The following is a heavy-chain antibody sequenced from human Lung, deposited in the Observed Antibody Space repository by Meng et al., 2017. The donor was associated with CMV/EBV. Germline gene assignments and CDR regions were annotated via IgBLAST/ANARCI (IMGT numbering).Heavy chain of an antibody. J-gene: IGHJ4*02. CDR1: GFPFERYG. CDR2: ISSSSSHI. Sequence: GESXKISXAASGFPFERYGINWVRQAPGQGLEWVSSISSSSSHIHYADSVKGRFTISRDYATNSVFLQMNTLRVDDTALYYCARDQGLVFGEVIPYFDYWGQGTXVTVSS. D-gene: IGHD3-3*01. CDR3: ARDQGLVFGEVIPYFDY. V-gene: IGHV3-21*01.